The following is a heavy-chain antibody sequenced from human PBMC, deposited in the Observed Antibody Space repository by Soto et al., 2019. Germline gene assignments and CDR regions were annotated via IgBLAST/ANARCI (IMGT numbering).Heavy chain of an antibody. J-gene: IGHJ4*02. D-gene: IGHD3-10*01. CDR2: IYYSGST. V-gene: IGHV4-30-4*01. Sequence: SETLSLTCTVSGGSISSGDYYWSWIRQPPGKGLEWIGYIYYSGSTYYNPSLKSRVTISVDTSKNQFSLKMSSVTAADTAVYYCASSITMVRGVSYWGQGTLVTVSS. CDR1: GGSISSGDYY. CDR3: ASSITMVRGVSY.